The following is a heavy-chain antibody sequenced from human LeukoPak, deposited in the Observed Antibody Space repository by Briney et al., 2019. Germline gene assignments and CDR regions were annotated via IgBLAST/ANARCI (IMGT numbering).Heavy chain of an antibody. CDR2: IIPILGIA. V-gene: IGHV1-69*04. Sequence: SVKVSCKASGGTFSSYAISWVRQAPGQGLEWMGRIIPILGIANYAQKFQGRVTITADKSTSTAYMELSSLRSEDTAVYYCARDDGYDILTGHPNYYYGMDVWGQGTTVTVSS. CDR3: ARDDGYDILTGHPNYYYGMDV. D-gene: IGHD3-9*01. J-gene: IGHJ6*02. CDR1: GGTFSSYA.